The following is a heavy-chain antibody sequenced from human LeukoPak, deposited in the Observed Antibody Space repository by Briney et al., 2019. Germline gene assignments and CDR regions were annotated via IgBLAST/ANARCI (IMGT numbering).Heavy chain of an antibody. Sequence: PSETLSLTCAVSGGSISSSNWWSWVRPPPGKGLEWIGEIYHSGSTNYNPSLKSRVTISVDKSKNQFSLKLSSVTAADTAVYYCARARGGMFGESAGADCWGQGSLVTVSS. CDR1: GGSISSSNW. D-gene: IGHD3-10*02. CDR2: IYHSGST. CDR3: ARARGGMFGESAGADC. V-gene: IGHV4-4*02. J-gene: IGHJ4*02.